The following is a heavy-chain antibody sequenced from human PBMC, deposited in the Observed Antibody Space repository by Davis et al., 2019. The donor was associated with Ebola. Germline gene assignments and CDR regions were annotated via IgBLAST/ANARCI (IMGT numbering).Heavy chain of an antibody. V-gene: IGHV4-34*01. J-gene: IGHJ6*04. D-gene: IGHD4-17*01. CDR3: ARGLRDPYYGMDV. Sequence: PSETLSLTCAVYGGSFSGYYWSWIRQPPGKGLEWIGEINHSGSTNYNPSLKSRVTISVDTSKNQFSLKLSSVTAADTAVYYCARGLRDPYYGMDVWGKGTTVTVSS. CDR2: INHSGST. CDR1: GGSFSGYY.